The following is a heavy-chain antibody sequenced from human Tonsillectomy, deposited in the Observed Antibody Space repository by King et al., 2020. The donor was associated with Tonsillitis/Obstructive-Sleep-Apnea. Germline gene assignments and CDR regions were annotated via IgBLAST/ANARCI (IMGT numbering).Heavy chain of an antibody. V-gene: IGHV1-69*04. CDR3: ARDAGYCTTTSCYKPLDY. Sequence: QLVQSGAEVKKPGSSVKVSCKASGGPFSGYAINWVRQAPGQGLEWVGRIIPNFNIANYAQKFQGRVTITADKSTSTAYMELNSLRSEDTAMYYCARDAGYCTTTSCYKPLDYWGQGTLVTVSS. CDR2: IIPNFNIA. J-gene: IGHJ4*02. D-gene: IGHD2-2*02. CDR1: GGPFSGYA.